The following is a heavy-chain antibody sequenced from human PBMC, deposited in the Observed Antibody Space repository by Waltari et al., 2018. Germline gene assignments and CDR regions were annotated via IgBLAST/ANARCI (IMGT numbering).Heavy chain of an antibody. V-gene: IGHV1-8*01. J-gene: IGHJ4*02. Sequence: QLQLVQSGAEVKKPGASVRVSCKTSGYTFIDYDIIWVRQATGQGLEWMGWMNTDRGTTGSAQKFQGRVTMTRNKSARTAYMQLSSLGSEDTAVYYCARQKNSFDYWGQGTLVTVSS. CDR1: GYTFIDYD. CDR2: MNTDRGTT. CDR3: ARQKNSFDY.